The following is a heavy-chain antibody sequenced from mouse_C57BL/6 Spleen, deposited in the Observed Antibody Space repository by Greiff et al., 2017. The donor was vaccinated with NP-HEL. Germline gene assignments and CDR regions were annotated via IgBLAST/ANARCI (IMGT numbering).Heavy chain of an antibody. V-gene: IGHV1-69*01. CDR1: GYTFTSYW. D-gene: IGHD2-2*01. CDR3: ARTGVTEGFAY. CDR2: IDPSDSYT. Sequence: VQLQQPGAELVMPGASVKLSCKASGYTFTSYWMHWVKQRPGQGLEWIGEIDPSDSYTNYNQKFKGKSTLTVDKSSSTAYMQLSSLTSEDSAVYYCARTGVTEGFAYWGQGTLVTVSA. J-gene: IGHJ3*01.